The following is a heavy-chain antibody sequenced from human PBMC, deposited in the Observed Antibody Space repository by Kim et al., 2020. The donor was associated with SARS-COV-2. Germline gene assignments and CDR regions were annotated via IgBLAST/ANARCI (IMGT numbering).Heavy chain of an antibody. D-gene: IGHD6-13*01. V-gene: IGHV7-4-1*02. CDR2: INTNTGNP. CDR1: GYTFTSYA. J-gene: IGHJ4*02. Sequence: ASVKVSCKASGYTFTSYAMNWVRQAPGQGLEWMGWINTNTGNPTYAQGFTGRFVFSLDTSVSTAYLQISSLKAEDTAVYYCARDPVLKQLVLSPPDYWGQGTLVTVSS. CDR3: ARDPVLKQLVLSPPDY.